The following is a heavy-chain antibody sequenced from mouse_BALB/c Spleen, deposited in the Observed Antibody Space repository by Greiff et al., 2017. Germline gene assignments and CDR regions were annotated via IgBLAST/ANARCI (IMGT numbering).Heavy chain of an antibody. J-gene: IGHJ3*01. CDR2: INPSNGGT. CDR1: GYTFTSYY. Sequence: QVQLQQSGAELVKPGASVKLSCKASGYTFTSYYMYWVKQRPGQGLEWIGEINPSNGGTNFNEKFKSKATLTVDKSSSTAYMQLSSLTSEDSAVYYCTRESGSSPFAYWGQGTLVTVSA. D-gene: IGHD1-1*01. V-gene: IGHV1S81*02. CDR3: TRESGSSPFAY.